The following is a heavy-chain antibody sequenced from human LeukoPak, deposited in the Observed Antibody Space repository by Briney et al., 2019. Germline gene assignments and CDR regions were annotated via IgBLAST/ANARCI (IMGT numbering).Heavy chain of an antibody. CDR3: ARDLAGGNTWSFDS. Sequence: GGSLRLSCAASGFTFRGYSMNWVRQAPGKGLEWVSCLSSSGRNIYYADSVKGRFTISRGNPKNSLYLQMNSLRAEDTAVYYCARDLAGGNTWSFDSWGQGTLVTVSS. CDR2: LSSSGRNI. V-gene: IGHV3-21*01. D-gene: IGHD6-19*01. CDR1: GFTFRGYS. J-gene: IGHJ4*02.